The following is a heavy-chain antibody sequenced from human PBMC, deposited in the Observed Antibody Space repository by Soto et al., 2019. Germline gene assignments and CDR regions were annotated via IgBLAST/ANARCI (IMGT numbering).Heavy chain of an antibody. CDR2: INPSGGST. D-gene: IGHD2-15*01. CDR3: ARAGREYCSGGSCYSGLHGMDV. V-gene: IGHV1-46*01. CDR1: GYTFTSYY. Sequence: ASVKVSCKASGYTFTSYYMHWVRQAPGQGLEWMGIINPSGGSTNYAQKLQGRVTMTTDTSTSTAYMELRSLRSDDTAVYYCARAGREYCSGGSCYSGLHGMDVWGQGTTVTVSS. J-gene: IGHJ6*02.